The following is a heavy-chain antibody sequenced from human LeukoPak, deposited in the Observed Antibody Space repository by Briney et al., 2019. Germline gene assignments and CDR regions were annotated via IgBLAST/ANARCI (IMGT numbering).Heavy chain of an antibody. Sequence: PSETLSLTCTVSDDSINSGDYYWSWIRQPPGKGLEWIGYVYYSGSTYYNPSLKSRVTISVDTSKNQFSLKLSSVTAADTAVYYCARPSLYYYDSSGYYSYYFDYWGQGTLVTVSS. D-gene: IGHD3-22*01. CDR2: VYYSGST. J-gene: IGHJ4*02. V-gene: IGHV4-30-4*01. CDR3: ARPSLYYYDSSGYYSYYFDY. CDR1: DDSINSGDYY.